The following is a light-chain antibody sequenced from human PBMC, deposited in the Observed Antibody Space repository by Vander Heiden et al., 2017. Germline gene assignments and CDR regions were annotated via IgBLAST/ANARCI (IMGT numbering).Light chain of an antibody. CDR1: QSVSSSY. J-gene: IGKJ2*01. CDR3: QQYGSSPPT. V-gene: IGKV3-20*01. Sequence: EIALTQSPGTLSLSPGERATLSCRASQSVSSSYLAWYQQKPGQAPRLLIYGASSRATGIPDRFSGRGSGTDFTLTISRLEPEDFAVYYCQQYGSSPPTFGQGTKLEIK. CDR2: GAS.